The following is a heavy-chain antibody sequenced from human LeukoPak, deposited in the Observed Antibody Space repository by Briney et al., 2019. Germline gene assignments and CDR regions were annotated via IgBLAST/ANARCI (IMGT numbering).Heavy chain of an antibody. J-gene: IGHJ2*01. Sequence: VVSVKVSCKAPGYTFTAYYIHWVRQAPGQGLEWMGWITSNWGPADCVQKFQGRVTMTRDTSISTASMELSSLRSDDTAVYYCAREALVRGYFDLWGRGTLVTLSS. V-gene: IGHV1-2*02. D-gene: IGHD1-26*01. CDR3: AREALVRGYFDL. CDR1: GYTFTAYY. CDR2: ITSNWGPA.